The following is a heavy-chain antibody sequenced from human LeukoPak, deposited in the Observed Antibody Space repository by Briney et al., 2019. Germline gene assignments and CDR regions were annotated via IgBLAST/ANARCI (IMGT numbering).Heavy chain of an antibody. CDR2: IYDGGSA. J-gene: IGHJ4*02. Sequence: GGSLRLSCAASGFTVSTKYMNWVRQAPGKGLEWVSIIYDGGSAYYAESVRGRFVISRDNSENTLYLHMNNLRAEDTAMYYCTTSYGTKRYFFDNWGQGTLVAVSS. CDR3: TTSYGTKRYFFDN. V-gene: IGHV3-66*01. D-gene: IGHD3-9*01. CDR1: GFTVSTKY.